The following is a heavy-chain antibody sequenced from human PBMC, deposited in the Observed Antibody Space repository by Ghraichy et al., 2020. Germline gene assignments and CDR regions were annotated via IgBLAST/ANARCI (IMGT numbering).Heavy chain of an antibody. CDR1: GYTFTSYG. J-gene: IGHJ6*02. CDR2: ISAYNGNT. V-gene: IGHV1-18*01. CDR3: ARLESSVVVVAATPYGMDV. Sequence: ASVKVSCKASGYTFTSYGISWVRQAPGQGLEWMGWISAYNGNTNYAQKLQGRVTMTTDTSTSTAYMELRSLRSDDTAVYYCARLESSVVVVAATPYGMDVWGQGTTVTVSS. D-gene: IGHD2-15*01.